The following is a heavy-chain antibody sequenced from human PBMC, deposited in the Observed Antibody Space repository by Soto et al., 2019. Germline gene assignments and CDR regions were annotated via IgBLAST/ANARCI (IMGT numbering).Heavy chain of an antibody. V-gene: IGHV4-4*02. J-gene: IGHJ5*02. CDR1: GGAPSSADW. CDR2: IHHSGST. CDR3: TRRGAGGGRLSVYDCRDP. D-gene: IGHD2-21*02. Sequence: PACTLGPPCHFSGGAPSSADWWTWARQTPGKGLEWIGEIHHSGSTNYNPSLKSRVTISADTSKNQFFLNLASVTAADPDMYYITRRGAGGGRLSVYDCRDPWGQGTVVTVPS.